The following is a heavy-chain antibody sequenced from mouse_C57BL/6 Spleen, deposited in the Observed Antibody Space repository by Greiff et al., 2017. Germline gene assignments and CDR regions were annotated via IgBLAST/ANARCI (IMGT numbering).Heavy chain of an antibody. CDR3: ARGTTVVVDWYFDV. CDR2: ISSGGSYT. D-gene: IGHD1-1*01. Sequence: EVKLMESGGDLVKPGGSLKLSCAASGFTFSSYGMSWVRQTPDKRLEWVATISSGGSYTYYPDSVKGRFTISRDNAKNTLYLQMSSLKSEDTAMYYCARGTTVVVDWYFDVWGKGTTVTVSS. J-gene: IGHJ1*03. CDR1: GFTFSSYG. V-gene: IGHV5-6*01.